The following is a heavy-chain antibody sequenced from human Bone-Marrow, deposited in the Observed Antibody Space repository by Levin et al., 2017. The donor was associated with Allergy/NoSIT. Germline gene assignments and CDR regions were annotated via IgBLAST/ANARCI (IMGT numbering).Heavy chain of an antibody. CDR2: ISDSGTT. D-gene: IGHD3-10*01. CDR1: GVTFRDYT. J-gene: IGHJ4*02. Sequence: GESLKISCAASGVTFRDYTVTWVRQAPGKGLEWVSAISDSGTTYYADSVKGRFTISRDNSMNTLYLHMNSLRAEDTAVYYCAQEVKFGGYTYYFDYWGQGTLVIVSS. CDR3: AQEVKFGGYTYYFDY. V-gene: IGHV3-23*01.